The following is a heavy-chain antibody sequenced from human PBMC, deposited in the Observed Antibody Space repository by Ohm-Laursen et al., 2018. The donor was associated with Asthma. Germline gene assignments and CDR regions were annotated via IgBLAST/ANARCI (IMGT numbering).Heavy chain of an antibody. CDR2: GGSYYDGGLK. Sequence: SLRLSCTASGFTFSSYAMHWVRQAPGKGLEWVAVGGSYYDGGLKYYADSVNGRFTVSRDDSKNTLYLQMNSLRPDGTAVYYCARDVMEWYLPAFDFWGQGTLVTVSS. J-gene: IGHJ4*02. V-gene: IGHV3-30-3*01. D-gene: IGHD3-3*01. CDR1: GFTFSSYA. CDR3: ARDVMEWYLPAFDF.